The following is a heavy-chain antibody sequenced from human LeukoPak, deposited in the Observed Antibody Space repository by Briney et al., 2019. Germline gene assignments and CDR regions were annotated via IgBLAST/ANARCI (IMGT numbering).Heavy chain of an antibody. D-gene: IGHD2-2*03. CDR3: TRSNSDGYSLFDY. J-gene: IGHJ4*02. CDR2: VRNKANRYTT. CDR1: GFIFTDHY. Sequence: PGGSLRLSCVVSGFIFTDHYVDWVRQSPGKGLEWVGRVRNKANRYTTEFAASVKGRFIISRDDSKNSVFLQMNILEIEDTAVYYCTRSNSDGYSLFDYWGQGTLVTVS. V-gene: IGHV3-72*01.